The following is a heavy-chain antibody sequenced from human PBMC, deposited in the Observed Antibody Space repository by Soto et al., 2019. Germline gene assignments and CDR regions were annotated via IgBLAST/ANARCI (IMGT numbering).Heavy chain of an antibody. Sequence: QVQLVESGGGVVQPGRSLRLSCAASGFTFSSYAMHWVRQAPGKGLEWVAVISYDGSNKYYADSVKGRFTISRDKSKNTLYLQMNSLRAEDTAVYYCASSGSYNNWFDPWGQGTLVTVSS. CDR3: ASSGSYNNWFDP. CDR1: GFTFSSYA. CDR2: ISYDGSNK. J-gene: IGHJ5*02. D-gene: IGHD3-10*01. V-gene: IGHV3-30-3*01.